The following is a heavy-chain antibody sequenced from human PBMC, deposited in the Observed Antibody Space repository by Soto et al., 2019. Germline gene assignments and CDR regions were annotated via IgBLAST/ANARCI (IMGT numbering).Heavy chain of an antibody. CDR2: ISAYNGNT. D-gene: IGHD2-2*01. V-gene: IGHV1-18*04. Sequence: GASVKVSCKASGYTFTSYGISWVRQATGQVLEWMGWISAYNGNTNYAQKFQGRVTMTTDTSTSTAYMELRSLRSDDTAVYYCARDSVIVVVPAAIPRRGDYYYYYGMDVWGQGTTVTVSS. CDR3: ARDSVIVVVPAAIPRRGDYYYYYGMDV. CDR1: GYTFTSYG. J-gene: IGHJ6*02.